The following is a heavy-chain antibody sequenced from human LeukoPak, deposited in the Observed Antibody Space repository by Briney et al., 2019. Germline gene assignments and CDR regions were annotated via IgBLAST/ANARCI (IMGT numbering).Heavy chain of an antibody. CDR2: ISEDCALR. J-gene: IGHJ4*02. D-gene: IGHD1-26*01. CDR1: GFTFSGFG. CDR3: ARVGKNGWDFDH. V-gene: IGHV3-7*01. Sequence: GGSLRLSCAASGFTFSGFGMTWVREAPGQRVGWVGDISEDCALRDYVDSVKGRFTISRDNTKKSLYLQMNSPRADDTAVYYCARVGKNGWDFDHWGQGTLVTVSS.